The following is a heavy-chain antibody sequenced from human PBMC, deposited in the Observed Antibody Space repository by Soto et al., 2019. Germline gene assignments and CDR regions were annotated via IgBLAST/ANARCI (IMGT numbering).Heavy chain of an antibody. CDR1: GGSISSSSYY. J-gene: IGHJ4*02. D-gene: IGHD3-9*01. CDR2: IYYSGST. Sequence: QLQLQESGPGLVKPSEALSLTCSVSGGSISSSSYYWGWIRQPPGKGLVWIGSIYYSGSTYYNPSLKSRVTISIDKSKHQFSLTLSSLTAADTAVYYCARLEGLATISYYFDFWGQGTLVTVSS. CDR3: ARLEGLATISYYFDF. V-gene: IGHV4-39*01.